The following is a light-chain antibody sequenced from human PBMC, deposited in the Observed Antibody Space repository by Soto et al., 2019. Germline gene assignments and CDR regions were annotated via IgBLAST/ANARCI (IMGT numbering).Light chain of an antibody. J-gene: IGKJ4*01. CDR1: QSLSSY. Sequence: EIVLTQSPSPLSFSPGERATLSCWASQSLSSYLAWYQQKPGQAPRLLIYDASNRANGIPARFTGSGSGTDFTLTISSLEPEDFAVYFCQQRAGWPPTFGGGTKVDIK. CDR2: DAS. CDR3: QQRAGWPPT. V-gene: IGKV3-11*01.